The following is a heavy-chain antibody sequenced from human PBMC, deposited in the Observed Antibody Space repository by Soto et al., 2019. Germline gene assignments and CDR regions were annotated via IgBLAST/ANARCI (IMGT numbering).Heavy chain of an antibody. J-gene: IGHJ3*02. CDR1: GFTFSSYA. Sequence: GGSLRLSCAASGFTFSSYAMHWVRQAPGKGLEWVAVISYDGSNKYYADSVKGRFAISRDNSKNTLYLQMNSLRAEDTAVYYCARAVAGHDAFDIWGQGTMVTVSS. D-gene: IGHD6-19*01. CDR2: ISYDGSNK. V-gene: IGHV3-30*09. CDR3: ARAVAGHDAFDI.